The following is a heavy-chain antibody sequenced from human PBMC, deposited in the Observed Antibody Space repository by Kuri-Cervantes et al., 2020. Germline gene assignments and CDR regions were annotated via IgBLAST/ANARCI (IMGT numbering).Heavy chain of an antibody. V-gene: IGHV4-39*07. D-gene: IGHD2-15*01. J-gene: IGHJ4*02. CDR1: GGSISSSSYY. CDR2: IYTSGTT. CDR3: ARVKSGGIDY. Sequence: GSLRLSCTVSGGSISSSSYYWGWIRQPPGKGLEWIGSIYTSGTTNYNPSLKSRVTISVDTSKNQFSLKLSSVTAADTATYYCARVKSGGIDYWGQGTLVTVSS.